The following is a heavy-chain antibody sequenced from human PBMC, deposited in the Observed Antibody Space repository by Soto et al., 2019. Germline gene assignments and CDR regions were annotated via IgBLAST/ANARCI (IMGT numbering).Heavy chain of an antibody. V-gene: IGHV4-31*03. CDR1: GGSISSGGYY. CDR3: ARDAAGYCSSTSCYGYYYYGMDV. J-gene: IGHJ6*02. CDR2: IYYSGST. D-gene: IGHD2-2*03. Sequence: LSLTCTVSGGSISSGGYYWSWIRQHPGKGLEWIGYIYYSGSTYYNPSLKSRVTISVDTSKNQFSLKLSSVTAADTAVYYCARDAAGYCSSTSCYGYYYYGMDVWGQGTTVTVSS.